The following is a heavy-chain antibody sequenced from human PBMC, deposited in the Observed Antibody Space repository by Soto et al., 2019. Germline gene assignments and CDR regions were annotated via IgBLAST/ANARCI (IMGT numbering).Heavy chain of an antibody. CDR3: ARGGNIVGAFDI. J-gene: IGHJ3*02. CDR2: IGTAGDT. V-gene: IGHV3-13*01. D-gene: IGHD2-15*01. CDR1: GFTFSSYD. Sequence: SGGSLRLSCAASGFTFSSYDMHWVRQATGKGLEWVSAIGTAGDTYYPGSVKGRFTISRENAKNSLYLQMNSLRAGDTAVYYCARGGNIVGAFDIWGQGTVVTVSS.